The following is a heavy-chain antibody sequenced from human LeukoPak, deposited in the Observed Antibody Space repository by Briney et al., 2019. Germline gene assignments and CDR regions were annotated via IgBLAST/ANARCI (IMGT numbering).Heavy chain of an antibody. Sequence: GGSLRLSCAGTGFTFNNYWMNWVRQAPGKGLEWVANIKEDGSQIYYADSVKGRFTISRDNAKNSEYLQMNSLRAEDTAVYYCAGSSGWLFDYWGQGTLVAVPS. CDR1: GFTFNNYW. CDR2: IKEDGSQI. J-gene: IGHJ4*02. V-gene: IGHV3-7*01. CDR3: AGSSGWLFDY. D-gene: IGHD6-19*01.